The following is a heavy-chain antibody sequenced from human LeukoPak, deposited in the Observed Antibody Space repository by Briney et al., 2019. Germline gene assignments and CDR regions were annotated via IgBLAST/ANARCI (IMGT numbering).Heavy chain of an antibody. D-gene: IGHD3-9*01. CDR3: LTGYGRVTRNDY. CDR2: IYYSGST. CDR1: GGSISSSSYY. V-gene: IGHV4-39*07. Sequence: SETLSLTCTVSGGSISSSSYYWGWIRQPPGKGLEWIGSIYYSGSTYYNPSLKSRVTISVDTSKNQFSLKLSSVTAADTAVYYCLTGYGRVTRNDYWGQGTLVTVSS. J-gene: IGHJ4*02.